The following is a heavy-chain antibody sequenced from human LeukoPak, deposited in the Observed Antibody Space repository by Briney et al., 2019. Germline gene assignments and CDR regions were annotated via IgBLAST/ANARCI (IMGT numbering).Heavy chain of an antibody. V-gene: IGHV3-30*04. CDR1: GFTFSTCA. Sequence: GGSLRLSCVASGFTFSTCAIHWVRQAPGKGLEWVAVVSKDGNTKYYADSVKGRFTISRDNSKNTLYLQMNSLRAEDTSVYYCARGIQPPKYYGSGSDTFDIWGQGTMVTVSS. CDR3: ARGIQPPKYYGSGSDTFDI. J-gene: IGHJ3*02. CDR2: VSKDGNTK. D-gene: IGHD3-10*01.